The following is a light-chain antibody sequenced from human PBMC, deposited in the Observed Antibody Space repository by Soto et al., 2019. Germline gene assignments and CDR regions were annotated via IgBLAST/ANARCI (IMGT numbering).Light chain of an antibody. CDR1: SSDVGGYNY. CDR3: SSYTSSSTQV. J-gene: IGLJ1*01. Sequence: QSVLTQPASVSGSPGQSITISCTGTSSDVGGYNYVSWHQQHPGKAPKLMIYEVSNRPSGVSNRFSGSKSGNTASLTISGLQAEDEADYYCSSYTSSSTQVFGTGTKVTVL. CDR2: EVS. V-gene: IGLV2-14*01.